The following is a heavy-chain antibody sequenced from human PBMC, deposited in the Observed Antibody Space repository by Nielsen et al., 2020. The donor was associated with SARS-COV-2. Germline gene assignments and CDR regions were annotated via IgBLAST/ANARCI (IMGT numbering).Heavy chain of an antibody. V-gene: IGHV3-9*01. CDR1: GFTFDDYG. J-gene: IGHJ4*02. CDR2: ISWNSGSI. CDR3: AKIGGSGSYYQDY. Sequence: SLKISCAASGFTFDDYGMSWVRQAPGKGLEWVSGISWNSGSIGYADSVKGRFTISRDNAKNSLYLQMNSLRAEDTALYYCAKIGGSGSYYQDYWGQGTLVTVSS. D-gene: IGHD3-10*01.